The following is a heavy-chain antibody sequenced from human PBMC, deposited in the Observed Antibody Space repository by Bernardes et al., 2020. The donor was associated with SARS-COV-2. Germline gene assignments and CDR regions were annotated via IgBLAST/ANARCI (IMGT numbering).Heavy chain of an antibody. CDR1: GFTFSRHA. V-gene: IGHV3-64D*06. J-gene: IGHJ4*02. CDR2: FSITAGST. D-gene: IGHD5-18*01. Sequence: GGSLRLSCSASGFTFSRHAMHWVRQAPGKGLEYVSTFSITAGSTYYADPVKGRFTISRDNSKNTLYLQMSSLRAEDTAVYYCARGRGYSYGLFDYWGQGTLVTVSS. CDR3: ARGRGYSYGLFDY.